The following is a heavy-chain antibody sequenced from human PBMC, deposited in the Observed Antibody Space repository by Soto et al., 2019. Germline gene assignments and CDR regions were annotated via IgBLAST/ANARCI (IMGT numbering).Heavy chain of an antibody. CDR1: GGSISSYY. Sequence: SETLSLTCTVSGGSISSYYWSWIRQPPGKGLEWIGYIYYSGSTNYNPSLKSRVTISVDTSKNQFSLKLSSVTAADTAVYYCARAVLTGYYSPWGQGTLVTVSS. CDR3: ARAVLTGYYSP. CDR2: IYYSGST. V-gene: IGHV4-59*01. D-gene: IGHD3-9*01. J-gene: IGHJ5*02.